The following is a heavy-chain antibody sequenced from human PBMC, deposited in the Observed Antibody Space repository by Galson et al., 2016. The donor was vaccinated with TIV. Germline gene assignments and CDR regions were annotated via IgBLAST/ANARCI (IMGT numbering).Heavy chain of an antibody. CDR3: ARDQDSGAYFDY. CDR1: GGSMSSYY. D-gene: IGHD2-15*01. CDR2: IYHSGST. J-gene: IGHJ4*02. V-gene: IGHV4-31*03. Sequence: TLSLTCTVSGGSMSSYYWSWIRQHPGKGLEWIGYIYHSGSTHYNPSLKSRVAMSVDTSKNQSSLTLTSVTAADTVVYYCARDQDSGAYFDYWGQGTLVTVSS.